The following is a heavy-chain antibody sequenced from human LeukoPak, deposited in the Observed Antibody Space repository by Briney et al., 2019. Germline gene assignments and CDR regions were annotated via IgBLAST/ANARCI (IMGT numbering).Heavy chain of an antibody. CDR2: ISGSGGST. CDR3: AKPYYDFWGGYSYYFDY. V-gene: IGHV3-23*01. J-gene: IGHJ4*02. D-gene: IGHD3-3*01. CDR1: GFTFSSYA. Sequence: GGSLRLSCAASGFTFSSYAMSWVRQAPGKGLEWVSAISGSGGSTYYADSVKGRFTISRDNSKNTLYLQMNSLRAEDTAVYYCAKPYYDFWGGYSYYFDYWGQGTLVTVSS.